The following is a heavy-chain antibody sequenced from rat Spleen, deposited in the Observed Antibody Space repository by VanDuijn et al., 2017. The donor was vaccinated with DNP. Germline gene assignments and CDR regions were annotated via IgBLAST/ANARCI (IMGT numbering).Heavy chain of an antibody. CDR2: INTDGSRT. J-gene: IGHJ2*01. V-gene: IGHV5-58*01. CDR1: GFTFSRYW. CDR3: TTLGTHFDY. Sequence: EVQLVEIGGGLVQPGRSLKLSCVASGFTFSRYWMYWIRQAPGKGLEWVASINTDGSRTYYLDSVKGRFTISRDNAKTTLYLQMDSLRSEDTATYFCTTLGTHFDYWGQGLMVTVSS. D-gene: IGHD1-4*01.